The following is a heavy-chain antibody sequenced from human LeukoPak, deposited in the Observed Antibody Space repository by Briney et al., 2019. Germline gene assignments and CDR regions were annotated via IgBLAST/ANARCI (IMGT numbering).Heavy chain of an antibody. V-gene: IGHV1-58*02. J-gene: IGHJ5*02. CDR2: IVLGSGNT. Sequence: SVKVSCKASGFTFHTSAMQWVRQARGQRLEWIGWIVLGSGNTVYSHRFHDRVIITRDMSTSTVYMELDSLGSEDTAVYYCAAQRGASLHDFWSTRLFDPWGQGTLVTVSS. CDR3: AAQRGASLHDFWSTRLFDP. CDR1: GFTFHTSA. D-gene: IGHD3-3*01.